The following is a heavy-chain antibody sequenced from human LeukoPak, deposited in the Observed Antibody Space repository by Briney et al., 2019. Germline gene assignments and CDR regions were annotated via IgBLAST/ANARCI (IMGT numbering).Heavy chain of an antibody. CDR2: ISYNGCTI. CDR3: ARSPYSSSWGDYYYYYYMDV. CDR1: GFTFSDYY. V-gene: IGHV3-11*01. J-gene: IGHJ6*03. Sequence: SLRLSCAASGFTFSDYYMSWIRQAPGKGLEWVSYISYNGCTIYYADSVKGRFTISSDNAKNSLYLQMNSLRAEDTAVYYCARSPYSSSWGDYYYYYYMDVWGKGTTVTV. D-gene: IGHD6-6*01.